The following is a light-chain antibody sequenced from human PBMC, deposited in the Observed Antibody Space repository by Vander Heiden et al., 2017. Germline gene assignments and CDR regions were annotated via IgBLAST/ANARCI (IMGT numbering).Light chain of an antibody. CDR2: QDS. J-gene: IGLJ2*01. V-gene: IGLV3-1*01. Sequence: SYELTQPPSVSVCPGQTASITCSGDKLGDKYACWYQQKPGQSPVLVIYQDSKRPSGIPERFSGSNSGNTATLTISGTQAMDESYYYCQEWNSSTWVFGGGTKLTVL. CDR1: KLGDKY. CDR3: QEWNSSTWV.